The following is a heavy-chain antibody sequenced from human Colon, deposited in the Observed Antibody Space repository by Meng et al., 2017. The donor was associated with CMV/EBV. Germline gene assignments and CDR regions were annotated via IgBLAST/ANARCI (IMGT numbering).Heavy chain of an antibody. CDR2: INHSGST. CDR3: ASILFAAAAGGWGGY. V-gene: IGHV4-34*01. D-gene: IGHD6-13*01. CDR1: GGSFSGYY. Sequence: QVAREQWGSGRVKPSETLSLTCAVYGGSFSGYYWSWIRQPPGKGLEWIGEINHSGSTNYNPSLKSRVTISVDTSKNQFSLKLSSVTAADTAVYYCASILFAAAAGGWGGYWGQGTLVTVSS. J-gene: IGHJ4*02.